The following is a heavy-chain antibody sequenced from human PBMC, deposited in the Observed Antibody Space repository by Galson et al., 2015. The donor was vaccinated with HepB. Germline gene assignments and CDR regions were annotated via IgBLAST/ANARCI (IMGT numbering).Heavy chain of an antibody. CDR2: AYHSGGT. V-gene: IGHV4-4*02. CDR1: GDSISNGRW. Sequence: ETLSLTCAVSGDSISNGRWWSWVRQPPGEGLEWIGEAYHSGGTNYRPSLKSRVTISVDKSKNQFSRKLTSVTAADTAVYYCARAKEGRGYFDYWGQGTLVTVSS. CDR3: ARAKEGRGYFDY. D-gene: IGHD3-10*01. J-gene: IGHJ4*02.